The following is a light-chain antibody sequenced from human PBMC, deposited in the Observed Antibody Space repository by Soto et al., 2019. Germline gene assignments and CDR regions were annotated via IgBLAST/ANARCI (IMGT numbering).Light chain of an antibody. CDR1: SSDVGGYNY. V-gene: IGLV2-14*01. J-gene: IGLJ1*01. CDR2: DVR. Sequence: SALTQPASVSGSPGQSITISCTGTSSDVGGYNYVSWYQQHPGKAPKLMIYDVRNRPSGVSNRFSGSKSVNTASLTISGLQAEDEADYYCRSYTTISTYVFGTGTKVTVL. CDR3: RSYTTISTYV.